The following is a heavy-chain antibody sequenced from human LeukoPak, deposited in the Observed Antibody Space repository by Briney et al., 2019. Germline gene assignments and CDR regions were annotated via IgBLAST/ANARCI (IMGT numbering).Heavy chain of an antibody. V-gene: IGHV4-39*01. CDR3: ATDNVVPAANNWFDP. CDR2: IYYSGST. J-gene: IGHJ5*02. D-gene: IGHD2-2*01. Sequence: SETLSLTCTVSGGSISSSSYYWGWIRQPPGKGLEWIGSIYYSGSTYYNPSLKSRVTIPVDTSKNQFSLKLSSVTAADTAVYYCATDNVVPAANNWFDPWGQGTLVTVSS. CDR1: GGSISSSSYY.